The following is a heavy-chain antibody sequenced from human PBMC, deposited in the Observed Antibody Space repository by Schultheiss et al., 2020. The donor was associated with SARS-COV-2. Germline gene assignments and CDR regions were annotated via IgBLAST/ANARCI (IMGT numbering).Heavy chain of an antibody. J-gene: IGHJ4*02. D-gene: IGHD5-18*01. CDR2: MNPNSGNT. V-gene: IGHV1-2*02. CDR1: GYTLTELS. Sequence: ASVKVSCKVSGYTLTELSMHWVRQAPGKGLEWMGWMNPNSGNTGYAQKFQGRVTMTRDTSISTAYMELSSLRSEDTAVYYCARVRGTGYGPETYFDYWGQGTLVTVSS. CDR3: ARVRGTGYGPETYFDY.